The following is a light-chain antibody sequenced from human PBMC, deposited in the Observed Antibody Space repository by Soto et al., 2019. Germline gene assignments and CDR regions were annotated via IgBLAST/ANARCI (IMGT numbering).Light chain of an antibody. CDR3: SSYAGSNNFV. J-gene: IGLJ1*01. CDR2: EVT. CDR1: SSDVGGYDY. V-gene: IGLV2-8*01. Sequence: QAVLTQPPSASGSPGQSVTISCPGTSSDVGGYDYVSWYQQHPGKAPKLMIYEVTKRPSGVPDRFSGSKSGNTASLTVSGLQAEDEADYYCSSYAGSNNFVFGTGTKLTVL.